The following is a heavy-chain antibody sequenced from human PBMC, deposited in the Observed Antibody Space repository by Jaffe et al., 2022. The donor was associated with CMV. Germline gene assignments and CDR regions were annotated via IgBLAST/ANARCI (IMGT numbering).Heavy chain of an antibody. CDR2: ISGSGGST. Sequence: EVQLLESGGGLVQPGGSLRLSCAASGFTFSSYAMSWVRQAPGKGLEWVSAISGSGGSTYYADSVKGRFTISRDNSKNTLYLQMNSLRAEDTAVYYCAKDPGYSSSSGGGDFDYWGQGTLVTVSS. V-gene: IGHV3-23*01. CDR1: GFTFSSYA. J-gene: IGHJ4*02. CDR3: AKDPGYSSSSGGGDFDY. D-gene: IGHD6-6*01.